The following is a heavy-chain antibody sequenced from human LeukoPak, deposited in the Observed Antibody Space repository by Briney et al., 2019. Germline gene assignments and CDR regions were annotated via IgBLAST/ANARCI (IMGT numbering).Heavy chain of an antibody. CDR2: MNPSSGNT. J-gene: IGHJ4*02. D-gene: IGHD4-17*01. V-gene: IGHV1-8*01. CDR3: ARAYGDLDH. Sequence: ASVRISCKASGYTIVSFDSNWVRQASGQGLEWIGWMNPSSGNTGSAQKFQGRLSMTRDTSIDTAYMELSSLSSEDTAVYYCARAYGDLDHWGQGTLVTVSS. CDR1: GYTIVSFD.